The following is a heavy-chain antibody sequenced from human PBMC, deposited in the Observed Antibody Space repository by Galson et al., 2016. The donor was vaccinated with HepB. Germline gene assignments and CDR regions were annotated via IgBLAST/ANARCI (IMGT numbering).Heavy chain of an antibody. CDR1: GFIFSRYA. Sequence: SLRLSCAASGFIFSRYAMSWVRQAPGKGLEWVSAISKSGDYTYYADSVKGRFTISRDNSNNTLYLQMNSLRAEDTALYYCANDLGDRLVTVYYYMDAWGKGTTVTVSS. V-gene: IGHV3-23*01. J-gene: IGHJ6*03. CDR3: ANDLGDRLVTVYYYMDA. CDR2: ISKSGDYT. D-gene: IGHD4-11*01.